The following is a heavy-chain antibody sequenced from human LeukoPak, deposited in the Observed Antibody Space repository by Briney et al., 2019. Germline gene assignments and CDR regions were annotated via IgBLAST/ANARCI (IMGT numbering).Heavy chain of an antibody. V-gene: IGHV3-7*01. Sequence: GGSLRLSCAASGFTFSSYWMSWVRQAPGKGLEWVANIKQDGSEEYYVDSVKGRFTISRDNAKNSLYLQMNSLRAEDTAVYYCARGGIAAAGIYHYWGQGTLVTVSS. CDR2: IKQDGSEE. D-gene: IGHD6-13*01. J-gene: IGHJ4*02. CDR3: ARGGIAAAGIYHY. CDR1: GFTFSSYW.